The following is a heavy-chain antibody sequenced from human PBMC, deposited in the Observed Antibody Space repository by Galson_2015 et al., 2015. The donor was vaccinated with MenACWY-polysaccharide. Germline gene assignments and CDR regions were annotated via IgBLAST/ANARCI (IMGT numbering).Heavy chain of an antibody. CDR1: GYTFNSYG. V-gene: IGHV1-18*01. J-gene: IGHJ6*02. CDR2: ISVYNGNT. D-gene: IGHD1-14*01. Sequence: SVKVSCKASGYTFNSYGISWVRQAPGQGLEYMGWISVYNGNTEYAQKFQGRVTMTTDTSTSTAYMELKSLTSDDTAVYYRARAPEIGFHYYYYGLDVWGQGTTVTVSS. CDR3: ARAPEIGFHYYYYGLDV.